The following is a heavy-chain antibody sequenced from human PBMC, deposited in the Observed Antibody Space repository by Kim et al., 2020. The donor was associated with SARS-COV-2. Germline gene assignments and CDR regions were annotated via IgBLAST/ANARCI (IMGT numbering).Heavy chain of an antibody. D-gene: IGHD6-19*01. Sequence: ASVKVSCKASGYTFTGYYMHWVRQAPGQGLEWMGWINPNSGGTNYAQKFQGRVTMTRDTSISTAYMELSRLRSDDTAVYYCARDLGYSSGWYSIWGQGTMVTVSS. J-gene: IGHJ3*02. CDR1: GYTFTGYY. CDR2: INPNSGGT. CDR3: ARDLGYSSGWYSI. V-gene: IGHV1-2*02.